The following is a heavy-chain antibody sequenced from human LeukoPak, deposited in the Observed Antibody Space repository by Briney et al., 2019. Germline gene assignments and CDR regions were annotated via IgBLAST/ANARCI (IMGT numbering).Heavy chain of an antibody. CDR3: AREYRRITFGGVIAPYCSY. V-gene: IGHV1-2*02. D-gene: IGHD3-16*02. CDR2: INPNSGGT. CDR1: GYTFTGYY. Sequence: GASVKVSCKASGYTFTGYYMHWVRQAPGQGLEWMGWINPNSGGTNYAQKFQGRVTMTRDSSISTAYMELSRLRSDDTAVYYCAREYRRITFGGVIAPYCSYWGQGTLVTVSS. J-gene: IGHJ4*02.